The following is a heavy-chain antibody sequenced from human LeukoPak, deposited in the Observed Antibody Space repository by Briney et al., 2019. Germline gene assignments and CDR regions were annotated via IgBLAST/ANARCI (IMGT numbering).Heavy chain of an antibody. J-gene: IGHJ5*02. CDR3: ASSRDGP. V-gene: IGHV3-74*01. CDR1: GFTFSNYA. CDR2: IHSDGSYT. Sequence: GGSLRLSCAASGFTFSNYAMNWVRQAPGEGLVWVSRIHSDGSYTSYADSVKGRFTISRDNAKSTLYLQMNSLRAEDTAMYYCASSRDGPWGQGTLVTVSS. D-gene: IGHD2-8*01.